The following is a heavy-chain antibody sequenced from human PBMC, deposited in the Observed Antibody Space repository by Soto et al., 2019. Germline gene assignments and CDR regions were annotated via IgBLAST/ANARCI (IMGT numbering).Heavy chain of an antibody. CDR3: GRAWRGQPVVFDI. J-gene: IGHJ3*02. D-gene: IGHD1-1*01. CDR2: IYYSGST. V-gene: IGHV4-31*03. Sequence: SETLSLTCTVSGGSISSGGYYWSWIRQHPGKGLEWIGYIYYSGSTYYNPSLKSRVTISVDTSKNQFSLKLSSVTAADTAVYYGGRAWRGQPVVFDIWGKGKMATV. CDR1: GGSISSGGYY.